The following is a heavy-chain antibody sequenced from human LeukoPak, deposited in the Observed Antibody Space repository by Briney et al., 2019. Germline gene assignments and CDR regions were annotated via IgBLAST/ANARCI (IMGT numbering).Heavy chain of an antibody. Sequence: SETLSLTCTVSGGSVSSRSDYWGWIRQTPGKGLEWIGNLDSSGGTYYNPSLKSRVTISVGTSKNQFSLNLRSVTAADTAIYFCSRSHDYGGLYFYYYMDVWGKGTTVTVSS. CDR3: SRSHDYGGLYFYYYMDV. D-gene: IGHD4-23*01. CDR1: GGSVSSRSDY. CDR2: LDSSGGT. V-gene: IGHV4-39*01. J-gene: IGHJ6*03.